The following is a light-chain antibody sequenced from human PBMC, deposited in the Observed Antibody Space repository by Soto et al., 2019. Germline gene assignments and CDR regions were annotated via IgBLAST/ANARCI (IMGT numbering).Light chain of an antibody. J-gene: IGLJ1*01. Sequence: QSALTQPASVSGSPGQSITISCTGTTTDVGSYNLVSWYQQHPGRAPKLMIYEVSRRPSGVSNRFSGSKSGNTASLTISGLQAEDEPDYYRCSWAGSNTSYFLGTVTKVTVL. CDR2: EVS. CDR3: CSWAGSNTSYF. V-gene: IGLV2-23*02. CDR1: TTDVGSYNL.